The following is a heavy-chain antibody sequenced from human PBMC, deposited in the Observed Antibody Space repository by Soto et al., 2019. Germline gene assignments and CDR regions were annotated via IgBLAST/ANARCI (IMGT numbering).Heavy chain of an antibody. CDR2: VYYSGFT. V-gene: IGHV4-39*01. CDR1: GASINTVPYY. CDR3: ATTFDSSGYYHNFGMDV. D-gene: IGHD3-22*01. J-gene: IGHJ6*02. Sequence: SETLSLTCTVSGASINTVPYYWGWIRQSPGKGLEWIGSVYYSGFTYYNPSLKSRVTISLDTSKNQFSLEVSSVTAADTALYYCATTFDSSGYYHNFGMDVCGQGTTVTVSS.